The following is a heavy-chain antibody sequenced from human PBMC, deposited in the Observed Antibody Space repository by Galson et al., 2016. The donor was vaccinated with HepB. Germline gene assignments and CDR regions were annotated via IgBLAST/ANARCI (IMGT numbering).Heavy chain of an antibody. J-gene: IGHJ5*01. V-gene: IGHV4-4*01. CDR1: GDPKGIISRNW. CDR2: ISQGGTT. D-gene: IGHD3-16*01. Sequence: LSLTCSVSGDPKGIISRNWWSWVRQLPGKGLEWIGEISQGGTTNYNPSLKSRVTMSIDKTQNQFFLALTSVTAADTAVYFCARDQGGFTYTYDSWGHGVLVTVSS. CDR3: ARDQGGFTYTYDS.